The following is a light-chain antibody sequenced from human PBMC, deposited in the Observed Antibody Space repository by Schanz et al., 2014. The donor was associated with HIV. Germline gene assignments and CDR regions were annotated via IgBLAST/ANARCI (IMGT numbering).Light chain of an antibody. V-gene: IGKV1-5*03. J-gene: IGKJ2*03. CDR3: QQCVTYPYS. Sequence: DIQMTQSPSTLSASVGDRVTITCRASQSISTWLAWYQQKPGKAPKLLMYKASRLESGVPSRFSGSGSGTEFTLTISSLQPDDFATYYCQQCVTYPYSFGQGTRLDVK. CDR1: QSISTW. CDR2: KAS.